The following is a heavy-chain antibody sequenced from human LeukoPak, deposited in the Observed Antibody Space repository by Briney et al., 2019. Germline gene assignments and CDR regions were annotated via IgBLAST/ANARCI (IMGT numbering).Heavy chain of an antibody. Sequence: NPGGSLRLSCAASGFTFSSYGMHWVRQAPGKGLEWVAVISYDGSNKYYADSVKGRFTISRDNSKNTLYLQMNSLRAEDTAVYYCAQSSTSLNFDYWGQGTLVTVSS. D-gene: IGHD2-2*01. V-gene: IGHV3-30*18. CDR1: GFTFSSYG. CDR3: AQSSTSLNFDY. CDR2: ISYDGSNK. J-gene: IGHJ4*02.